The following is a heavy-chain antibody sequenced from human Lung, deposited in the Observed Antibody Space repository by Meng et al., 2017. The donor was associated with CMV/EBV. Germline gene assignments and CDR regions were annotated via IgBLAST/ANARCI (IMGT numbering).Heavy chain of an antibody. Sequence: SETLSLTCTVSGGSISSSSYYWGWIRQPPGKGLEWIGSIYYSGSTYYNPSLKSRVTISVDTSKNQFSLKLSSVTAAETAVYYCASSLRYYDFWSGYYTGDYYYYGMDVWGQGTTVTVPS. V-gene: IGHV4-39*07. J-gene: IGHJ6*02. CDR2: IYYSGST. D-gene: IGHD3-3*01. CDR3: ASSLRYYDFWSGYYTGDYYYYGMDV. CDR1: GGSISSSSYY.